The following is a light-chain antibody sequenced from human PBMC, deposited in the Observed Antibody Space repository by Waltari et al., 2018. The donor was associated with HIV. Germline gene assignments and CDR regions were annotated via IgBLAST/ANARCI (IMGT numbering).Light chain of an antibody. CDR1: ESISNY. V-gene: IGKV1-39*01. CDR3: QQSFHSHHT. CDR2: GGN. Sequence: DIQMTQCPSALSASVGERVVITCRASESISNYANWYQQKAGQAPKLLIYGGNKLQSGVPSRFSGSGSGTHFTLTINTLQPEDSATYFCQQSFHSHHTFGQGT. J-gene: IGKJ2*01.